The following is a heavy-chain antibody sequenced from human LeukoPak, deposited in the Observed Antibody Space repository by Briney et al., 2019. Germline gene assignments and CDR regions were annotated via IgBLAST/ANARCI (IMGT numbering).Heavy chain of an antibody. V-gene: IGHV3-30*03. J-gene: IGHJ5*02. Sequence: PGKSLRLSCAASGFVFSDFGMLWVRQAPVKGLEWVAFISYDGSNKNYADSVKGRSTISRDNSEKTLYLQMNSLRAEDTAVYYCARIELLWFGELSQLDPWGQGTLVTVSS. CDR1: GFVFSDFG. CDR2: ISYDGSNK. CDR3: ARIELLWFGELSQLDP. D-gene: IGHD3-10*01.